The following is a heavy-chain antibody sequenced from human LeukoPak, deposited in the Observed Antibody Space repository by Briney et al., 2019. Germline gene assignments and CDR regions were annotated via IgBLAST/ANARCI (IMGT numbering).Heavy chain of an antibody. CDR1: RCTFSNFA. CDR3: ARDNPWEMVRGVIDY. V-gene: IGHV3-48*02. J-gene: IGHJ4*02. D-gene: IGHD3-10*01. Sequence: PGGSLRLTCAASRCTFSNFAMNWVRQAPWKGREWMSYISSSYSPIYYADSVKGGFTVSRENERKSLYVQTNNLREGDRDGYVCARDNPWEMVRGVIDYWGQGTLVTVSS. CDR2: ISSSYSPI.